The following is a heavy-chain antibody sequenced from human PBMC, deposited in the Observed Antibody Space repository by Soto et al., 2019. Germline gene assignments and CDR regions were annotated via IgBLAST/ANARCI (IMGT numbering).Heavy chain of an antibody. V-gene: IGHV4-39*01. CDR3: ARRYCSGGSCYDLPFDY. J-gene: IGHJ4*02. D-gene: IGHD2-15*01. CDR2: IYYSGST. Sequence: SETLSLTCTVSGGSISSSSYYWGWIRQPPGKGLEWIGSIYYSGSTYYNPSLKSRVTISVDTSKNQFSLKLSSVTAADTAVYYCARRYCSGGSCYDLPFDYWGQRTLVTVSS. CDR1: GGSISSSSYY.